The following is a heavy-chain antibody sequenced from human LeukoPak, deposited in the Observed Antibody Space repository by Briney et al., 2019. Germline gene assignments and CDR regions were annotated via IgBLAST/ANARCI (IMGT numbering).Heavy chain of an antibody. V-gene: IGHV1-18*01. CDR3: ARVTARYYDSSGYFRLPTHYYFDY. D-gene: IGHD3-22*01. CDR2: ISAYNGNT. Sequence: ASVKVSCKASGYTFTIYGISWVRQAPGQGLEWMGWISAYNGNTNYAQKLQGRVTMTTDTSTSTAYMELRSLRSDDTAVYYCARVTARYYDSSGYFRLPTHYYFDYWGQGTLVTVSS. CDR1: GYTFTIYG. J-gene: IGHJ4*02.